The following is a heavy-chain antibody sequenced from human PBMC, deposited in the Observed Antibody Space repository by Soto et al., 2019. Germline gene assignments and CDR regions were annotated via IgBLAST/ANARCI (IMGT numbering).Heavy chain of an antibody. V-gene: IGHV3-21*01. CDR2: ISSSSSYI. CDR3: ARHLYGDYVSFDY. Sequence: GGSLRLSCAASGFTFSSYSMNWVRQAPGKGLEWVSSISSSSSYIYYADSVKGRFTISRDNAKNSLYLQMNSLRAEDTAVYYCARHLYGDYVSFDYWGQGTLVTVSS. J-gene: IGHJ4*02. CDR1: GFTFSSYS. D-gene: IGHD4-17*01.